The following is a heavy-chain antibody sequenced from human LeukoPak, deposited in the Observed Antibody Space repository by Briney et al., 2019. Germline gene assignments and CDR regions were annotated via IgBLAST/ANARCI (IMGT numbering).Heavy chain of an antibody. CDR3: ARDLSYYYDSSGGNDAFDI. Sequence: PSETLSLTCAVSGASISGSGYYLGWIRQPPGKGLEWIGSIYYSGSTYYNPSLKSRVTISVDTSKNQFSLKLSSVTAADTAVYYCARDLSYYYDSSGGNDAFDIWGQGTMVTVSS. CDR1: GASISGSGYY. V-gene: IGHV4-39*07. D-gene: IGHD3-22*01. J-gene: IGHJ3*02. CDR2: IYYSGST.